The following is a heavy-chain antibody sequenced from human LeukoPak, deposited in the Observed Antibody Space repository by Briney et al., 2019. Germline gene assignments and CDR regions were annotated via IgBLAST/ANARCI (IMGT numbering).Heavy chain of an antibody. J-gene: IGHJ4*02. CDR2: ISGSGGGGST. Sequence: GGSLRLSCAASGFTFSNWWMTWVRQAPGKGLEWVSAISGSGGGGSTYYADSVKGRFTISRDNSKNTLYLQMNSLGAEDTAIYYCAKAYKADYWGQGTLVTVSS. D-gene: IGHD1-14*01. CDR1: GFTFSNWW. CDR3: AKAYKADY. V-gene: IGHV3-23*01.